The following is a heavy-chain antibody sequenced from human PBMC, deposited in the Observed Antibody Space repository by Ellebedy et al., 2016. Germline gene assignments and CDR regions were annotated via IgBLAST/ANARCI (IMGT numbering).Heavy chain of an antibody. J-gene: IGHJ4*02. D-gene: IGHD7-27*01. CDR2: IEPTVGST. V-gene: IGHV1-46*01. Sequence: ASVKVSXKTSKYTFTNYYLHWVRQAPGQGLEWMGMIEPTVGSTLYAQEFQGRFTMTRDTSTTTVYMELSSLRSEDTAVYYCARNPSKTGDFDNWGQGTLVTVSS. CDR1: KYTFTNYY. CDR3: ARNPSKTGDFDN.